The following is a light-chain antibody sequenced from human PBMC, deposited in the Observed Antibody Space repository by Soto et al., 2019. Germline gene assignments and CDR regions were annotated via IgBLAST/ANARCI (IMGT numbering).Light chain of an antibody. CDR3: QSYDSSLSGSI. J-gene: IGLJ2*01. CDR1: SSNIVAGYD. V-gene: IGLV1-40*01. Sequence: QPVLTQPPSVSGAPGQRVTISCTGSSSNIVAGYDVHWYQQLPGTAPKLLIYGNSNRPSGVPDRFSGSKSGTSASLAITGLQAEDEADYYCQSYDSSLSGSIFGGGTKRTVL. CDR2: GNS.